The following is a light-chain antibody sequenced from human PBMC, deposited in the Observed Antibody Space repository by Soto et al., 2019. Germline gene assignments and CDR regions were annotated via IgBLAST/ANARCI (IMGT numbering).Light chain of an antibody. CDR3: QQYGSSSWT. V-gene: IGKV2-28*01. J-gene: IGKJ1*01. CDR1: QSLLHSNGCNY. CDR2: LGS. Sequence: IVMTQSPLYLPVTPGEPTSISCSTSQSLLHSNGCNYVDWYLQKPGQSPQLLIYLGSNRASGGPDRFSGSGSGTEFTLTITRLEPEDFAVYHCQQYGSSSWTFGQGTKVDI.